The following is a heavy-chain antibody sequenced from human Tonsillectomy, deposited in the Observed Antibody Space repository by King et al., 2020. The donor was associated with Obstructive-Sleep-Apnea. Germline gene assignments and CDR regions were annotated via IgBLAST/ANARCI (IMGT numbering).Heavy chain of an antibody. D-gene: IGHD2-2*01. J-gene: IGHJ4*02. V-gene: IGHV3-21*01. CDR1: TFTFSRYT. Sequence: VQLVESGGGLVKPGGSLRLSCAASTFTFSRYTMNWVRQAPGKGLEWVSSISSTGDYIYYADSLKGRFTISRDNVRNSLYLQMSSLRAEDTAVYYCAREGGRLSRNMDYFDYWGQGTLVTVSS. CDR2: ISSTGDYI. CDR3: AREGGRLSRNMDYFDY.